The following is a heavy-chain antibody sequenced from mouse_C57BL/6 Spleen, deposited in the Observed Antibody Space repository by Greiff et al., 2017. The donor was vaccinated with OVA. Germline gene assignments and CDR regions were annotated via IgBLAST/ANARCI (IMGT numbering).Heavy chain of an antibody. Sequence: QVQLKQSGAELVRPGASVTLSCKASGYTFTDYEMHWVKQTPVHGLEWIGAIDPETGGTAYNQKFKGKAILTADKSSSTAYMELRSLTSEDSAVYYCTRSRDYYGSSLWYFDVWGTGTTVTVSS. CDR1: GYTFTDYE. CDR2: IDPETGGT. V-gene: IGHV1-15*01. D-gene: IGHD1-1*01. J-gene: IGHJ1*03. CDR3: TRSRDYYGSSLWYFDV.